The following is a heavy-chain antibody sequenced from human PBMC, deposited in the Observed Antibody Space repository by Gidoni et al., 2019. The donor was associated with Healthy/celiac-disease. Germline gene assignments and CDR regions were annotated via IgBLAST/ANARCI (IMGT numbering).Heavy chain of an antibody. Sequence: QVQLVQSGAEVKKPGASVKVSCKASGYPFTSYAMHWVRQAPGQRLEWMGWINAGNGNTKYSQKFQGRVTITRDTSASTAYMELSSLRSEDTAVYYCARVRGGSYKSFIDYWGQGTLVTVSS. J-gene: IGHJ4*02. V-gene: IGHV1-3*01. CDR1: GYPFTSYA. CDR2: INAGNGNT. CDR3: ARVRGGSYKSFIDY. D-gene: IGHD1-26*01.